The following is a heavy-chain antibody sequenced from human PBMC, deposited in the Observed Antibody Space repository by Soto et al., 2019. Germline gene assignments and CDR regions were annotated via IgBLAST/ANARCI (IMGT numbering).Heavy chain of an antibody. D-gene: IGHD3-16*01. CDR1: GGTFSSYA. CDR2: IIPIFGTA. CDR3: ARGPYYDYVWGSPVDY. J-gene: IGHJ4*02. Sequence: SVKVSCKASGGTFSSYAISWVRQAPGQGLEWMGGIIPIFGTANYAQKFQGRVTITADESTSTAYMELSSLRSEDTAVYYCARGPYYDYVWGSPVDYWGQGTLVTVSS. V-gene: IGHV1-69*13.